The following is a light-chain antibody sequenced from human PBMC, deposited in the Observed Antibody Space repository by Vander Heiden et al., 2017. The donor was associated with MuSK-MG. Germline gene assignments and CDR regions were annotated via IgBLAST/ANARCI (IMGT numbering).Light chain of an antibody. Sequence: DIQMTQSPSSLSASVGDRVTITCRASQSISNYSNWYQQKPGKAPKLLIYAASSLQSGVPSGFSGSGSGTDFTLTISSLQPEDFATYYCQQSYNTPQTFGQGTKVEIK. CDR2: AAS. CDR3: QQSYNTPQT. CDR1: QSISNY. J-gene: IGKJ1*01. V-gene: IGKV1-39*01.